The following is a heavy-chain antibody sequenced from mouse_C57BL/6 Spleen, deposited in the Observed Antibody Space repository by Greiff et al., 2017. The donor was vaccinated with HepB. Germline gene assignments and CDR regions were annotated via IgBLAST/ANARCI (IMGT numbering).Heavy chain of an antibody. V-gene: IGHV5-17*01. Sequence: VQLKESGGGLVKPGGSLKLSCAPSGFTFSDYGMHWVRQAPEKGLEWVAYISSGSSTIYYADTVKGRFTISRDNAKNTLFLQMTSLRSEDTAMYYCARGGFYYGRNFDYWGQGTTLTVSS. D-gene: IGHD1-1*01. CDR1: GFTFSDYG. J-gene: IGHJ2*01. CDR2: ISSGSSTI. CDR3: ARGGFYYGRNFDY.